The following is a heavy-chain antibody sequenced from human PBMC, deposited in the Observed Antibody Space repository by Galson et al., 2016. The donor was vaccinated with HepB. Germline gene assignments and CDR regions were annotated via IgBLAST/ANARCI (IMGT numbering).Heavy chain of an antibody. J-gene: IGHJ5*01. V-gene: IGHV3-23*01. Sequence: SLRLSCAASGFTFSNYAMSWVRQAPGKGLEWASEISASSVSTYYADSVKSRFTISRDNAKNTLYLEMTSLSAEDTAVYYCARGSWAPFESWGQGTLVTVSS. D-gene: IGHD3-10*01. CDR3: ARGSWAPFES. CDR1: GFTFSNYA. CDR2: ISASSVST.